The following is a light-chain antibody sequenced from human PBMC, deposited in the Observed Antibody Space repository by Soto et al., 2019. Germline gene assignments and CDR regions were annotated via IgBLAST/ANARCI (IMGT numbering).Light chain of an antibody. Sequence: QSVLIQSPSASGTPGQRVTISCSGSNSNIGPYTVNWYQQLPGTAPKLLIYSSDRRPSEVPDRFSGSKSGTSASLAISGLHSEDEADYYCSTWDDSLNGWVFGGGTKVTVL. CDR1: NSNIGPYT. CDR3: STWDDSLNGWV. V-gene: IGLV1-44*01. J-gene: IGLJ3*02. CDR2: SSD.